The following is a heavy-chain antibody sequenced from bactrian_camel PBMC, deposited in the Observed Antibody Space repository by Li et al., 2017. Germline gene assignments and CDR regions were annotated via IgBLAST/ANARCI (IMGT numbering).Heavy chain of an antibody. J-gene: IGHJ4*01. V-gene: IGHV3-2*01. D-gene: IGHD1*01. CDR1: IFTFSSAY. CDR2: IYLGGGST. Sequence: QVQLVESGGGLVQPGGSLRLSCVSTIFTFSSAYMSWVRQAPGKGLEWVSSIYLGGGSTYYADSVKGRFTISQDSAKNILYLQMHSLKPEDTAMYYCAARSVGWCPLFEHWLGKRAYTPGGYFTSWGQGTQVTVS. CDR3: AARSVGWCPLFEHWLGKRAYTPGGYFTS.